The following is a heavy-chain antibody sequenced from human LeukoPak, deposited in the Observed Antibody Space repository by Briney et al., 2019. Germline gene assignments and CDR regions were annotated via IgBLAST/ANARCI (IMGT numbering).Heavy chain of an antibody. CDR3: ARDKDFGFDY. D-gene: IGHD3-10*01. J-gene: IGHJ4*02. Sequence: GGSLRLSCAASGFIVSSSYMGWVRQAPGKGLEWVSYFSTSSGTISYADSVKGRFTISRDDAKNPLYLQMNSLRDEDTAVYYCARDKDFGFDYWGQGTLVTVSS. CDR2: FSTSSGTI. CDR1: GFIVSSSY. V-gene: IGHV3-48*02.